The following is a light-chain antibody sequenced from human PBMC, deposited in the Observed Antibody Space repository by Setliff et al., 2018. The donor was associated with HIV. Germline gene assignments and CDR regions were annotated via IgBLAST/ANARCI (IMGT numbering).Light chain of an antibody. Sequence: QSALTQPRSVSGSPGQSVTISCTGTSSDVGENNYVSWYQDHPGKAPKLMIYDVNKRPSGVPDRFSGSKSGNTASLTISGLQADDEADYYCSSYTSSYTFVFGTGTKVTVL. J-gene: IGLJ1*01. CDR2: DVN. CDR1: SSDVGENNY. CDR3: SSYTSSYTFV. V-gene: IGLV2-11*01.